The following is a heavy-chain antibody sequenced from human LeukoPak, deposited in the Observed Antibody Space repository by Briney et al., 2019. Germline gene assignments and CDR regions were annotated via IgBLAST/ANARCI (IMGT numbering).Heavy chain of an antibody. V-gene: IGHV3-20*04. D-gene: IGHD4-17*01. J-gene: IGHJ4*02. CDR2: INWNGGST. CDR3: ARGPTTVTTFGGSRPDFDY. CDR1: GFTFDDYG. Sequence: LGGSLRLSCAASGFTFDDYGMNWVCQAPGKGLAWVSGINWNGGSTGYADSVKGRFTISRDNSKNTLYLQMGSLRAEDMAVYYCARGPTTVTTFGGSRPDFDYWGQGTLVTVSS.